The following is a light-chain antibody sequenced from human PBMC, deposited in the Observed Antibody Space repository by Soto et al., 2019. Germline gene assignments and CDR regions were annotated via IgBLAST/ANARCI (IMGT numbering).Light chain of an antibody. J-gene: IGKJ3*01. CDR2: GAS. CDR3: QKYGTSRVT. V-gene: IGKV3-20*01. Sequence: EIVLTQSPGTLSLSPGERGTLSCRASQSISSNYLAWYQQKPGQAPRLLFFGASSRATGIPDRFSGSGSGTDFTLTISRLEPEDFAVYYCQKYGTSRVTFGPGTKVDIK. CDR1: QSISSNY.